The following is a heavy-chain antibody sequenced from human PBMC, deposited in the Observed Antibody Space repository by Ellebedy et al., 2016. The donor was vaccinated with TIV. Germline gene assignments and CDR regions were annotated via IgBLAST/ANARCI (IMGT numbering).Heavy chain of an antibody. D-gene: IGHD2/OR15-2a*01. CDR3: AKDIGESDF. V-gene: IGHV3-43*02. J-gene: IGHJ4*02. CDR2: ISGDGYSR. Sequence: PGGSLRLSCAASGFNFDVYAMHWVRQAPGKGLEWVSLISGDGYSRHYADAVKGRFSISRDNSKKFLYLQMNSLRTEDSALYYCAKDIGESDFWGPGTLVTVSS. CDR1: GFNFDVYA.